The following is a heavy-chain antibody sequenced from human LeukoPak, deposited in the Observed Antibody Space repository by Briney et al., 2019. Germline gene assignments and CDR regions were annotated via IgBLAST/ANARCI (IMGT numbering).Heavy chain of an antibody. CDR1: GYTFTGYY. Sequence: ASVKVSCKASGYTFTGYYMHWARQAPGRGLEWMGWIKPYSGGTNYAQKFQGRVTMTRHTSISTAYMELSRLRSDDTAVYYCARVLKMITFGGVRGDAFDIWGQGTMVTVSS. CDR2: IKPYSGGT. J-gene: IGHJ3*02. CDR3: ARVLKMITFGGVRGDAFDI. D-gene: IGHD3-16*01. V-gene: IGHV1-2*02.